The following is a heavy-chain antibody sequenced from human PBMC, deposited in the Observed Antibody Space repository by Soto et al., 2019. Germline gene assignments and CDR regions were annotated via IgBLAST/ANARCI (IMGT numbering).Heavy chain of an antibody. J-gene: IGHJ4*02. Sequence: EVQLVESGGTLVQPGGSLRLSCSASGFTFNSYAMHWVRQAPGKGLEFVSAISSYGADIYYADSVKGRFAISRDNSKNTLYLQMSSLRAEDTALYYCVKEGYMRSDWYGQFDYWGQGALVTVSS. CDR2: ISSYGADI. CDR1: GFTFNSYA. V-gene: IGHV3-64D*06. CDR3: VKEGYMRSDWYGQFDY. D-gene: IGHD6-19*01.